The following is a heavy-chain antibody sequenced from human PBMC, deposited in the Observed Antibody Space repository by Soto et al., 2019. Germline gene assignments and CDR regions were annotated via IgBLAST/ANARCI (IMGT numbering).Heavy chain of an antibody. J-gene: IGHJ6*02. CDR2: INVGGDTR. CDR3: ARRPQLLSGYIYHRRDV. D-gene: IGHD6-19*01. CDR1: GFMFSSYE. Sequence: LVESWGGWVQPGGSLRLSCAASGFMFSSYEFNWVRLAPGKGLEWVSYINVGGDTRHYADDVRGRFTISRDDGKGSRSLQMESLRVDVTAGYFCARRPQLLSGYIYHRRDVWSQGTSVTVSS. V-gene: IGHV3-48*03.